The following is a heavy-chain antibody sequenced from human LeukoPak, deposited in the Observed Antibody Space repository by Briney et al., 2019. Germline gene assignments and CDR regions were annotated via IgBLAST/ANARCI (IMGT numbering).Heavy chain of an antibody. CDR1: GGTFSSYA. V-gene: IGHV1-69*04. CDR3: ARDPDEAHCSSTSCRRAWFDP. D-gene: IGHD2-2*01. CDR2: IIPIFGIA. Sequence: SVKVSCKASGGTFSSYAISWERQAPGQGLEWMGRIIPIFGIANYARKFQGRVTITADKSTSTAYMELSSLRSEDTAVYYCARDPDEAHCSSTSCRRAWFDPWGQGTLVTVSS. J-gene: IGHJ5*02.